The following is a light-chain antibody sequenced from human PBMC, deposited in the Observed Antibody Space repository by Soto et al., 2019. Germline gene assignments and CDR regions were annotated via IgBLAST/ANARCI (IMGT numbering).Light chain of an antibody. Sequence: DIQMTQSHSTLSASVGDRVTITCLASQSISSYLNWYQQKPGKAPKLLIYAASSLQSGVPSRFSGSGSGTDFTLTISILQPEDFATYYCQQIYSTLQITFCQVTRLEI. V-gene: IGKV1-39*01. CDR1: QSISSY. CDR3: QQIYSTLQIT. J-gene: IGKJ5*01. CDR2: AAS.